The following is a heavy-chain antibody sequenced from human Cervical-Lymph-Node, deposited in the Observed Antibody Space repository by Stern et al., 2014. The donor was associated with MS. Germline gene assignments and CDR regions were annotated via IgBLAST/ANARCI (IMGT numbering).Heavy chain of an antibody. J-gene: IGHJ2*01. CDR3: ARYRSAVDWYFDL. CDR2: IIPMFGIS. V-gene: IGHV1-69*01. CDR1: GGTLSTYG. Sequence: QVQLVQSGAEVKKPGSSVKVSCKASGGTLSTYGFSWVRQAPGQGLEWMGGIIPMFGISNSAQKFQGRVTITADESTSTAYMELSSLRSDDTAVYYCARYRSAVDWYFDLWGRGTLVTVYS. D-gene: IGHD3-10*01.